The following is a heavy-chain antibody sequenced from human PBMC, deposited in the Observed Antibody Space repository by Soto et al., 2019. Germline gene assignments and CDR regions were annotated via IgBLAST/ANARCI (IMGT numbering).Heavy chain of an antibody. CDR1: GYSFTSYW. CDR2: IYPGDSDT. V-gene: IGHV5-51*01. Sequence: GESLKISCKGSGYSFTSYWIGWVRQMPGKGLEWMGIIYPGDSDTRYSPSFQGQVTISADKSISTAYLQWSSLKASDTAMYYCARHIRSLGGNLEYSSSFDYWGQGTLVTVSS. J-gene: IGHJ4*02. D-gene: IGHD6-6*01. CDR3: ARHIRSLGGNLEYSSSFDY.